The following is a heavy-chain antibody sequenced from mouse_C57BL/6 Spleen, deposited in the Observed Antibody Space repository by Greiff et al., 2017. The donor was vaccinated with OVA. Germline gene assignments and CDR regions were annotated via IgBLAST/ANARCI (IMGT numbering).Heavy chain of an antibody. CDR1: GYTFTSYW. CDR2: IDPSDSYT. V-gene: IGHV1-59*01. J-gene: IGHJ4*01. Sequence: VQLQQPGAELVRPGTSVKLSCKASGYTFTSYWMHWVKQRPGQGLEWIGVIDPSDSYTNYNQKFKGKATLTVDTSSSTAYMQLSSLTSEDSAVYYCAIGGYYEGAMDYWGQGTSVTVSS. CDR3: AIGGYYEGAMDY. D-gene: IGHD2-3*01.